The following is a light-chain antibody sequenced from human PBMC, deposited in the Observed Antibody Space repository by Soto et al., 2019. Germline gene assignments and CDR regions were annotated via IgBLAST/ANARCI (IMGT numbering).Light chain of an antibody. Sequence: QSALTQPASVSGSPGQSITISCTGTSSDVGGYDYVSWYQLHPGKAPKLMVFEVSNRPSGVSYRFSGSKSGNTASLTISGLQAEDEADYFFSSYSIRTAYLFGTGTKLTVL. V-gene: IGLV2-14*01. CDR2: EVS. CDR3: SSYSIRTAYL. J-gene: IGLJ1*01. CDR1: SSDVGGYDY.